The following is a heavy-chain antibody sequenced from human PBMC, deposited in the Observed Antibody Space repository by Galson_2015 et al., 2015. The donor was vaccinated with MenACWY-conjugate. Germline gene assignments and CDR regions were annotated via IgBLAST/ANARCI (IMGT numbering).Heavy chain of an antibody. V-gene: IGHV3-48*03. CDR2: ISKSGSPI. CDR3: ARVGTWIHQYFYYMDV. CDR1: GFTFTGYE. D-gene: IGHD5-18*01. J-gene: IGHJ6*03. Sequence: SLRLSCAASGFTFTGYEFNWVRQAPGKGLEWLSYISKSGSPIYYADSVKGRFTISRDNIKKSLCLEMNSLRAGDTGAYYCARVGTWIHQYFYYMDVWGKGTTVTVSS.